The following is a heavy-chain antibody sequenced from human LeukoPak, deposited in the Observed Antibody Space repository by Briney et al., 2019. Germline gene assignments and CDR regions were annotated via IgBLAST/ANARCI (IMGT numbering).Heavy chain of an antibody. J-gene: IGHJ5*02. Sequence: GGSLRLSCAASGFTFSNYWMSWVRQAPGKGLEWVANIKQDGSEKYYVDSVKGRFTVSRDNAKNSLYLQMNSLRAEDTAVYYCARSEILPNWFDPWGQGTLVTVSS. V-gene: IGHV3-7*01. D-gene: IGHD5-24*01. CDR2: IKQDGSEK. CDR3: ARSEILPNWFDP. CDR1: GFTFSNYW.